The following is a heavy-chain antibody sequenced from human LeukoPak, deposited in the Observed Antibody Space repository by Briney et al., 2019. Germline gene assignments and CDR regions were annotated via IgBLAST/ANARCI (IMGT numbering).Heavy chain of an antibody. CDR3: ASLEKNGIVGATSRAFDI. CDR1: GYSISSGYY. D-gene: IGHD1-26*01. J-gene: IGHJ3*02. V-gene: IGHV4-38-2*01. CDR2: IYHSGST. Sequence: SETLSLTCAVSGYSISSGYYWGWIRQPPGKGLEWIGSIYHSGSTYYNPSLKSRVTISVDTSKNQFSLKLSSVTAADTAVYYCASLEKNGIVGATSRAFDIWGQGTMVTVSS.